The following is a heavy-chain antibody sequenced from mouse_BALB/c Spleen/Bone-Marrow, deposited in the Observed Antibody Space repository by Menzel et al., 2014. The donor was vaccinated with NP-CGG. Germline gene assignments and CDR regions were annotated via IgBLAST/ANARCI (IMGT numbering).Heavy chain of an antibody. D-gene: IGHD2-1*01. CDR2: INPSNGGT. CDR1: GYTFASYY. CDR3: TRYGNYYFDY. J-gene: IGHJ2*01. V-gene: IGHV1S81*02. Sequence: VKLMESGAELVKPGASVKLSCKASGYTFASYYMYWVKQRPGQGLEWIGEINPSNGGTNFNEKFKSKATLTVDKSSSTAYMQLSSLTSEDSAVYYCTRYGNYYFDYRGQGTTLTVSS.